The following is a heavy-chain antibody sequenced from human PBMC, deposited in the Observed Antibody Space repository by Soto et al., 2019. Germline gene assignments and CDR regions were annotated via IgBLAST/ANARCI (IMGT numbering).Heavy chain of an antibody. Sequence: SETLSLTCTLSGGAINDHYWSFIRQPPGKGLEWIGYIYYNGNTNYNPSLESRVAISVDRSRNQFSLRLTSLAAADTAVYYCARVRTGYFDYWGRGALVTVSS. CDR2: IYYNGNT. J-gene: IGHJ4*02. CDR3: ARVRTGYFDY. V-gene: IGHV4-59*11. CDR1: GGAINDHY. D-gene: IGHD3-9*01.